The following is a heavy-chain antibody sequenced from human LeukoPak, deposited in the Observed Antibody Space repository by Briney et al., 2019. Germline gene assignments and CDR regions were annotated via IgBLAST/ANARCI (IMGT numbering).Heavy chain of an antibody. J-gene: IGHJ5*02. CDR3: ARGNIVVVPAAHRENWFDP. CDR1: GGYISSYY. CDR2: INHSGST. Sequence: SETLSLTCTVSGGYISSYYWSWIRQPPGKGLEWIGEINHSGSTNYNPSLRSRVTISVDTSKNQFSLKLSSVTAADTAVYYCARGNIVVVPAAHRENWFDPWGQGTLVTVSS. V-gene: IGHV4-34*01. D-gene: IGHD2-2*01.